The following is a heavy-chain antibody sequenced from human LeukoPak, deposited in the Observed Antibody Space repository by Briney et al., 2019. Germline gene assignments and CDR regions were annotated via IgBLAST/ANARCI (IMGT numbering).Heavy chain of an antibody. CDR1: GFTFSSNY. J-gene: IGHJ4*02. CDR2: IYSGGST. CDR3: AARGSLIDFDY. V-gene: IGHV3-53*01. Sequence: GGSLRLSCAASGFTFSSNYMSWVRQAPGKGLEWVSVIYSGGSTYYADSVKGRFTISRDNSKNTLYLQMNSLRAEDTAVYYCAARGSLIDFDYWGQGTLVTVSS. D-gene: IGHD2-15*01.